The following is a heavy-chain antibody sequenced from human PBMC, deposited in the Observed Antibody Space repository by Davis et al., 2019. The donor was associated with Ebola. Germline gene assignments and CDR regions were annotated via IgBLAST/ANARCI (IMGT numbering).Heavy chain of an antibody. J-gene: IGHJ4*02. Sequence: PGGSLRLSCAASGFIFSSYVMHWVRQAPGKGLVWVSRISHDGTITTYADSVKGRFTVSRDNAKNTVYLQMNSLRAEDTAIYYCAKDPGGSFDYWGQGTLVTVSS. CDR3: AKDPGGSFDY. CDR1: GFIFSSYV. V-gene: IGHV3-74*01. D-gene: IGHD1-26*01. CDR2: ISHDGTIT.